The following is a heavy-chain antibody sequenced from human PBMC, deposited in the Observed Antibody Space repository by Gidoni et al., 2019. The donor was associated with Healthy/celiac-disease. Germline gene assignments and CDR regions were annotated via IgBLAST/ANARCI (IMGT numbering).Heavy chain of an antibody. J-gene: IGHJ6*02. CDR1: GSTFSSYS. CDR2: ISSSSSTI. Sequence: EVQLVESGGGLVQPGGSLRLSCAASGSTFSSYSMTWCRQAAGKGLGWVSYISSSSSTIYYADSVKGRFTIAGDNAKNSLYLQMNSLRDEDTAVYYCARVVDFWSGYYSTNYYYYGMDVWGQGTTVTVSS. CDR3: ARVVDFWSGYYSTNYYYYGMDV. D-gene: IGHD3-3*01. V-gene: IGHV3-48*02.